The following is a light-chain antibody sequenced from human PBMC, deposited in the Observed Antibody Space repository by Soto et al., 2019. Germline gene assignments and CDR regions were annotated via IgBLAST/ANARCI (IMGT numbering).Light chain of an antibody. CDR3: MQALETPYT. Sequence: EIVMTQSPPSLTVTPGEPASISCRSSQRLLHSNGNTFLDWYLQKPGQSPQLLIYLGSNRASGAPDRVSGSEAGTDFTLKISRVEAEDVGVYYCMQALETPYTFGQGTKLEIK. CDR2: LGS. CDR1: QRLLHSNGNTF. J-gene: IGKJ2*01. V-gene: IGKV2-28*01.